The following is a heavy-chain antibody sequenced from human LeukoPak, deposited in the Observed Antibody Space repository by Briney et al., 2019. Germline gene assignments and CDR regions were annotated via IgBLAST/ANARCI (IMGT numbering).Heavy chain of an antibody. CDR3: ARDTRRAHDY. Sequence: GGSLRLSCAVSGFTFSNYWMYWLRQAPGKGLVWVSGINTDGSNTYYADSVKGRFTISRDNAKNTLFLQKNSLGAEDTAVYYCARDTRRAHDYWGQGTLVTVSS. J-gene: IGHJ4*02. CDR1: GFTFSNYW. CDR2: INTDGSNT. V-gene: IGHV3-74*01.